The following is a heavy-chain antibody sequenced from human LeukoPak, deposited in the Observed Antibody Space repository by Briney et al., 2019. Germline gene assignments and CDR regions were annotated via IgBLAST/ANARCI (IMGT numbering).Heavy chain of an antibody. Sequence: PGGSLRLSCAASRFYFTSFAMAWVRQAPGKGLEWVSAISGSGETTYYTESLKGRFIISRDNSNQILSLQMNSLRADGTAVYYCAKFGGDFWSGFDTINGMDVWGQGSVVNVS. D-gene: IGHD3-3*01. CDR2: ISGSGETT. CDR3: AKFGGDFWSGFDTINGMDV. CDR1: RFYFTSFA. J-gene: IGHJ6*02. V-gene: IGHV3-23*01.